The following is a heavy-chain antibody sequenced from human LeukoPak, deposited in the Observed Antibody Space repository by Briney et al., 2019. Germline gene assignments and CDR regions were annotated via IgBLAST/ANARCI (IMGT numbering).Heavy chain of an antibody. D-gene: IGHD3-9*01. CDR1: GGSISSYY. V-gene: IGHV4-59*08. CDR2: IYHSGST. Sequence: PSETLSLTCTVSGGSISSYYWSWIRQPPGKGLEWIGYIYHSGSTNNPSLKSRVTISEDTSKSQFSLKLSSVTAADTAVYYCAGHRRLADFDYWGQGTLVTVSS. J-gene: IGHJ4*02. CDR3: AGHRRLADFDY.